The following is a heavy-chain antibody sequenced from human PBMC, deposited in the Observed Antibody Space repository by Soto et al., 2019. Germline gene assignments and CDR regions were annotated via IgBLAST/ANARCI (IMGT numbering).Heavy chain of an antibody. V-gene: IGHV4-59*01. CDR1: GGSISSYY. J-gene: IGHJ6*02. Sequence: PSETLSLTCTVSGGSISSYYWSWIRQPPGKGLEWIGYIYHSGSTNYNPSLKSRVTISVDTSKNQFSLKLSSVTAADTAVYYCARSLDYYDSSGYYYGAYYYYGMDVWGQGTTVTVSS. D-gene: IGHD3-22*01. CDR3: ARSLDYYDSSGYYYGAYYYYGMDV. CDR2: IYHSGST.